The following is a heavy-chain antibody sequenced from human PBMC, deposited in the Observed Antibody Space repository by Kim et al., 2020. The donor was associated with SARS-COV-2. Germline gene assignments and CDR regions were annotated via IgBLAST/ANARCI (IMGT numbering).Heavy chain of an antibody. Sequence: PSLKSRVTRSVDTSKNQFSLKLSSVTAADTAVYYCARHYSLIAAPLIFDYWGQGTLVTVSS. V-gene: IGHV4-39*01. CDR3: ARHYSLIAAPLIFDY. D-gene: IGHD6-6*01. J-gene: IGHJ4*02.